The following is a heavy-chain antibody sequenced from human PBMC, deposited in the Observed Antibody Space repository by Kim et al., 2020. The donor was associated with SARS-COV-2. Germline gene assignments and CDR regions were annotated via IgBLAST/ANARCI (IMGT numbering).Heavy chain of an antibody. V-gene: IGHV3-9*01. J-gene: IGHJ4*02. CDR2: ISWSGGSI. Sequence: GGSLRLSCAASGFTFDGYAMNWVRQAPGKGLEWVSGISWSGGSIGYADSVKGRFTISRDNAKNSLYLQMNRLRAEDTALYYCATGPNLQAHYFDYWGQGTLVTVSS. CDR3: ATGPNLQAHYFDY. CDR1: GFTFDGYA.